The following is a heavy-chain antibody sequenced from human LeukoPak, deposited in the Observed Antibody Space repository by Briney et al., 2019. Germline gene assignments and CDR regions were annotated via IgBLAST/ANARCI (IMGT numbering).Heavy chain of an antibody. CDR1: GYSFTSYW. V-gene: IGHV5-51*01. Sequence: KRGESLKISCKGSGYSFTSYWIGWVRQMPGKGLEWMGIIYAGDSDTRYSPSFQGQVTISADKSISTAYLQWRSLKASDTAMYYCARHEVSSGEDYWGQGTLVTVSS. CDR2: IYAGDSDT. CDR3: ARHEVSSGEDY. D-gene: IGHD6-25*01. J-gene: IGHJ4*02.